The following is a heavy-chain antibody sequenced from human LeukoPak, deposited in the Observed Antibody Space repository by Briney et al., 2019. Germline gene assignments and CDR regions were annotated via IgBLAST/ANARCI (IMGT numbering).Heavy chain of an antibody. CDR1: GGSFSGYY. CDR2: INHSGST. V-gene: IGHV4-34*01. D-gene: IGHD3-9*01. J-gene: IGHJ5*02. CDR3: ARAHVLRYFDWLSPEGHWFDP. Sequence: SETLSLTCAVYGGSFSGYYWSWIRQPPGKGLEGIGEINHSGSTNYNPSLKSRVTISVDTSKNQFSLKLSSVTAADTAVYYCARAHVLRYFDWLSPEGHWFDPWGQGTLVTVSS.